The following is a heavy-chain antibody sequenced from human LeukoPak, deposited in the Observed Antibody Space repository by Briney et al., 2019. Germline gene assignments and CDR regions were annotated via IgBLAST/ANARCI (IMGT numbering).Heavy chain of an antibody. J-gene: IGHJ4*02. V-gene: IGHV1-18*01. CDR3: ARLEMYNYDSSGYYLGGYFDY. D-gene: IGHD3-22*01. Sequence: VASVKVSCKASGYTFTSYGISWVRQAPGQGLEWMGWISAYNGNTNYAQKLQGRVTMTTDTSTSTAYMELRSLRSDDTAVYYCARLEMYNYDSSGYYLGGYFDYWGQGTLVTVSS. CDR1: GYTFTSYG. CDR2: ISAYNGNT.